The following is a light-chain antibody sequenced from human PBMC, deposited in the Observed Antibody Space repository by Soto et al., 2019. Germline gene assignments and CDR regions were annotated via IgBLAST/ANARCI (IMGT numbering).Light chain of an antibody. CDR1: QSISSSY. CDR3: QHYDSLS. V-gene: IGKV3-20*01. Sequence: VLTQSPGTLSLSPGKRATLSCRASQSISSSYLAWYQQRPGQAPRLLIYGASSRATGIPDRFTGSGSGTDFTLTISRLEPEDFAVYYCQHYDSLSFGQGTRLEIK. CDR2: GAS. J-gene: IGKJ5*01.